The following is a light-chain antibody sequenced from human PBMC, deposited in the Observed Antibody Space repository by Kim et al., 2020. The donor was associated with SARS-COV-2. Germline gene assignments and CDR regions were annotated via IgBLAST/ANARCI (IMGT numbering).Light chain of an antibody. Sequence: ASVGDRVTITCRASQGISTSLAWYQQKPGKVPRVLLYSASALQSGVPSRFSGSGSGTDFTLTISSLQPEDVATYYCQKYDAAPWTFGHGTKVDIK. CDR2: SAS. CDR3: QKYDAAPWT. J-gene: IGKJ1*01. CDR1: QGISTS. V-gene: IGKV1-27*01.